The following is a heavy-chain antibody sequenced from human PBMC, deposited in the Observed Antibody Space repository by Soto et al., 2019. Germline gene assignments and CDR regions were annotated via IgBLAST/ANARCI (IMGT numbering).Heavy chain of an antibody. D-gene: IGHD3-22*01. CDR2: INHSGST. CDR3: ARGDYYDSSGYLDY. CDR1: GGSFSGYY. V-gene: IGHV4-34*01. Sequence: PSETLSLTCAVYGGSFSGYYWSWIRQPPGRGLEWIGEINHSGSTNYNPSLKSRVTISVDTSKNQFSLKLSSVTAADTAVYYCARGDYYDSSGYLDYWGQGTLVT. J-gene: IGHJ4*02.